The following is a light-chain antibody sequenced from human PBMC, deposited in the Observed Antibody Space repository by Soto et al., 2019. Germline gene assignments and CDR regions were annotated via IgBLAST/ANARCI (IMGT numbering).Light chain of an antibody. V-gene: IGLV2-14*01. CDR2: DVN. CDR3: SSCTSNNSLEVL. CDR1: SSDIGGHNY. Sequence: QSVLTQPASVSGSPGQSITISCTGTSSDIGGHNYVSWYQQHPAKAPKLIIFDVNNRPSGVSHRFSGSKSGNTASLTISGLQAEDEADYYCSSCTSNNSLEVLFGGGTKLTVL. J-gene: IGLJ2*01.